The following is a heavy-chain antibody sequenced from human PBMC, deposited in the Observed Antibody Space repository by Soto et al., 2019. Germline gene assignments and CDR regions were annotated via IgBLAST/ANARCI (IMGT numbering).Heavy chain of an antibody. Sequence: SETLSLTCTVSGGSISSGGYYWSWIRQHPGKGLEWIGYIYYSGSTYYNPSLKSRVTISVDTSKNQFSLKLSSVTAADTAVYYCARSHYDFWSGYPPFDYWGQGTLVTVSS. V-gene: IGHV4-31*03. CDR3: ARSHYDFWSGYPPFDY. CDR2: IYYSGST. CDR1: GGSISSGGYY. J-gene: IGHJ4*02. D-gene: IGHD3-3*01.